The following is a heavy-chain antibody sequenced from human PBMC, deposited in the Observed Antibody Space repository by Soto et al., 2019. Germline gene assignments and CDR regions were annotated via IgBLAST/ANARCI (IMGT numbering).Heavy chain of an antibody. CDR1: GFSLSTTGVG. J-gene: IGHJ5*02. V-gene: IGHV2-5*02. Sequence: QITLKESGPTLVRPTQPLTLTCTFSGFSLSTTGVGVGWIRQPPGKALEWLALIYGADDKRYSPSLKSRLTIAKDTSKNEVILIMTNMDPVDTATYYCAQRIRGYGLGRERAHDFAPWGQGTLVTVSS. CDR3: AQRIRGYGLGRERAHDFAP. D-gene: IGHD3-10*01. CDR2: IYGADDK.